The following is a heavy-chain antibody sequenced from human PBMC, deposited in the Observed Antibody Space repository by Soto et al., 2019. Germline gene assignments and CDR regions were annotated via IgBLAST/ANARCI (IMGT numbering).Heavy chain of an antibody. Sequence: LRLSCAAAGFTFSSYSMNWVRQAPGKGLGWVSYISGSSSTIYYADSVKGRFTISRDNAKTSLYLQMNSLRDGDTAVYYCAGRIGKADYWGQGTLVTVYS. CDR2: ISGSSSTI. J-gene: IGHJ4*02. V-gene: IGHV3-48*02. CDR3: AGRIGKADY. D-gene: IGHD2-15*01. CDR1: GFTFSSYS.